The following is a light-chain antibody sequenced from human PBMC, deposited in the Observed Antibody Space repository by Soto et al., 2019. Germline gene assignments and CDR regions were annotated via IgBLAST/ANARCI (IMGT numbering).Light chain of an antibody. CDR1: QSVSTH. J-gene: IGKJ3*01. CDR3: QQRSKWPLFT. CDR2: DAS. Sequence: IVLTQSPASLSLSPGERATLSCRVNQSVSTHLGWYQQKPGQAPRLLIYDASNRASGIPVRFSGSGSGTDFTLTISNLEPEDFAVDYCQQRSKWPLFTFGPGTKVDFK. V-gene: IGKV3-11*01.